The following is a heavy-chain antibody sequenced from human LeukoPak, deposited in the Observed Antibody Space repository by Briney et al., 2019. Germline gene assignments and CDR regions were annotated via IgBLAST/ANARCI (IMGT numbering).Heavy chain of an antibody. CDR1: GFTFSTQA. D-gene: IGHD5-18*01. Sequence: GRALRLSCASSGFTFSTQAMHWVRQPPGNGLEWLAVISSDGSDKYYADSVKGRFSICRDNSKNTLYIQMISLRAEDTTVYYCARSSSSYFYTSLDCWGQGTLVTVSS. CDR2: ISSDGSDK. J-gene: IGHJ4*02. V-gene: IGHV3-30*01. CDR3: ARSSSSYFYTSLDC.